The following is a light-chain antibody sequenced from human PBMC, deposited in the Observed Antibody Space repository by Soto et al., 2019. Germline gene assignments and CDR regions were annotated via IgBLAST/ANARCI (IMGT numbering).Light chain of an antibody. Sequence: IVLTQSPATLSLSPWERATLSCRASQSVTSNYLAWYQQKPGQAPRLLIYGASSRATGIPDRFSGSGSGTEFTLTISSLQSEDFAVYYCQHYYNWPRTFGQGTKVDIK. CDR1: QSVTSNY. V-gene: IGKV3D-7*01. CDR2: GAS. J-gene: IGKJ1*01. CDR3: QHYYNWPRT.